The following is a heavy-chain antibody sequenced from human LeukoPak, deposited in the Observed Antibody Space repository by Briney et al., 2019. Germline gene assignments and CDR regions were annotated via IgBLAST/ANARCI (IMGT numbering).Heavy chain of an antibody. CDR2: ISWNSGSI. Sequence: GGSLRLSCAASGFTFDDYAMHWVRQAPGKGLEWVSGISWNSGSIGYADSVKGRFTISRDNAKNSLYLQMNSLRAEDMALYYCAKASSSWYTSGRYFDYWGQGTLVTVSS. J-gene: IGHJ4*02. CDR1: GFTFDDYA. CDR3: AKASSSWYTSGRYFDY. D-gene: IGHD6-13*01. V-gene: IGHV3-9*03.